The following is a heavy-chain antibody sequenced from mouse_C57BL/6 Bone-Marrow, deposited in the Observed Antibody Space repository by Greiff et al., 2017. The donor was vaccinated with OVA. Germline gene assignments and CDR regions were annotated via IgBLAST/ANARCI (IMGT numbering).Heavy chain of an antibody. V-gene: IGHV1-7*01. D-gene: IGHD1-1*01. CDR1: GYTFTSYW. CDR3: ARRISITTVVATDYYAMDY. Sequence: QVHVKQSGAELAKPGASVKLSCKASGYTFTSYWMHWVKQRPGQGLEWIGYINPSSGYTKYNQKFKDKATLTADKSSSTAYMQLSSLTYEDSAVYYCARRISITTVVATDYYAMDYWGQGTSVTVSS. J-gene: IGHJ4*01. CDR2: INPSSGYT.